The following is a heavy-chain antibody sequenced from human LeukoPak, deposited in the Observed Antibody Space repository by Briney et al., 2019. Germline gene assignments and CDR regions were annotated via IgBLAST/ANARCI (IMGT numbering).Heavy chain of an antibody. Sequence: GGSLRLSCAASGFTFRSYWMHWFRQAPGKGLVWVSRISSDGSRTTYADSVKGRFTISRDNAKNTLYLQMNSLRAEDTAVYYCASHVLLTPWSPDYWGQGTLVTVSS. CDR3: ASHVLLTPWSPDY. V-gene: IGHV3-74*01. CDR1: GFTFRSYW. D-gene: IGHD3-10*01. J-gene: IGHJ4*02. CDR2: ISSDGSRT.